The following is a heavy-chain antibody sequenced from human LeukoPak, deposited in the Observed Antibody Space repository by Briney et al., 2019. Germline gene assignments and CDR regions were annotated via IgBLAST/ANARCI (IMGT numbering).Heavy chain of an antibody. J-gene: IGHJ4*02. Sequence: ASVKFSCKASGYTFTSYAMHWVRQAPGQRLEWMGWINTGNGNTKYSQKFQGRVTITRDTSASTAYMELSSLRSEDTAVYYCARGGRRYFDYFDSWGQGTLVTVSS. V-gene: IGHV1-3*04. D-gene: IGHD3-9*01. CDR1: GYTFTSYA. CDR3: ARGGRRYFDYFDS. CDR2: INTGNGNT.